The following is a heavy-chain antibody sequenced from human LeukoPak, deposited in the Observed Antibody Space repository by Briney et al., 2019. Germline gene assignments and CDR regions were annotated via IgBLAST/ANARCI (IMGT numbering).Heavy chain of an antibody. CDR3: ARAGYGFDY. J-gene: IGHJ4*02. D-gene: IGHD5-18*01. CDR1: GYSISSGYY. V-gene: IGHV4-38-2*02. Sequence: SETLSLTCTVSGYSISSGYYWGWIRPPPGKGLEWIGSIYHSGSTYYNPSLKSRVTISVDTSKNQFSLKLGSVTAADTAVYYCARAGYGFDYWGQGTLVTVSS. CDR2: IYHSGST.